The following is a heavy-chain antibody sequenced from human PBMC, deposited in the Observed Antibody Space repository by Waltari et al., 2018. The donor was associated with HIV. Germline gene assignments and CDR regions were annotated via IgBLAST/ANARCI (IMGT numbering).Heavy chain of an antibody. CDR2: IWYDGINK. CDR1: GFTFKNYG. Sequence: QVQLVESGGGVVQPGRSLRLSCAASGFTFKNYGMHWVRQAPGKGLEWVAVIWYDGINKYYADSVKGRFTISRDNSKNRLYLQMNSLRAEDTAVYYCARDRGGSSSLVLDSWGQGTLVTVSS. D-gene: IGHD6-6*01. CDR3: ARDRGGSSSLVLDS. V-gene: IGHV3-33*01. J-gene: IGHJ4*02.